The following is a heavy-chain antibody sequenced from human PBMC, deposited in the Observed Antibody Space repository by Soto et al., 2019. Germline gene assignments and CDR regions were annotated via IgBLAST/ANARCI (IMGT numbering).Heavy chain of an antibody. D-gene: IGHD5-12*01. J-gene: IGHJ4*02. CDR3: ARDTGSGYDKLLVYS. V-gene: IGHV4-31*03. Sequence: SETLSLTCTVSCGSISSGCYYWSWIRQHPGQGLEWIGYIYYSGRTYYNPSLKSRVTISVDTPKNQFSLKLSSVTAADTAVYYCARDTGSGYDKLLVYSWGQGTLVTVSS. CDR2: IYYSGRT. CDR1: CGSISSGCYY.